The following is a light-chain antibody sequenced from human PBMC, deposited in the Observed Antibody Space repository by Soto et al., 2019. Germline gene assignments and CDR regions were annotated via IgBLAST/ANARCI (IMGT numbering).Light chain of an antibody. J-gene: IGLJ1*01. Sequence: QSVLTQPPSASGTPGQRVTISCSGSSSNIGSNYVYWYQQLPGTAPKLLIYRYNQRPSGVHDRVSGTKSGTSASLAISGLRSEHEADYYCAAWDHSLSGPYVFGTGTKLTVL. CDR3: AAWDHSLSGPYV. CDR1: SSNIGSNY. CDR2: RYN. V-gene: IGLV1-47*01.